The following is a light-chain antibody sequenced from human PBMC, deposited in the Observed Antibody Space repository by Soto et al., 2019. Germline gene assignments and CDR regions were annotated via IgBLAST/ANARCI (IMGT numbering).Light chain of an antibody. J-gene: IGKJ1*01. CDR1: QSVSSY. CDR3: QQRSNRPPWT. Sequence: EVVLTQYTATLSWSRGGRATLSCRASQSVSSYLSWYQQKPGQAPRLLIYDISNRASGIPVRFSGSGSGTDFTLTISSLEPEDFAVYYCQQRSNRPPWTFGQGTKVDIK. V-gene: IGKV3-11*01. CDR2: DIS.